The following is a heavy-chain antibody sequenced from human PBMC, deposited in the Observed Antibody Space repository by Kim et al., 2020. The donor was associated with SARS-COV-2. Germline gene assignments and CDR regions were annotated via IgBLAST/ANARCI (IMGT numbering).Heavy chain of an antibody. CDR3: ARRGSGWFGHWFDA. J-gene: IGHJ5*02. CDR1: GGSIGSSSYY. D-gene: IGHD6-19*01. Sequence: SETLSLTCTVSGGSIGSSSYYWGWIRQPPGKGPEWIGSIYYSWSTYSNPSLKSRVTISVDTSKNQFSLKLSRVTAADTAVYYCARRGSGWFGHWFDAWGQGTLLTVSS. CDR2: IYYSWST. V-gene: IGHV4-39*01.